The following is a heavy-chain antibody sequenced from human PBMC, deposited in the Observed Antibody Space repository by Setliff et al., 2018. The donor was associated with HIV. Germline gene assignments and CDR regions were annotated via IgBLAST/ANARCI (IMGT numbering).Heavy chain of an antibody. CDR3: ARDLGYTYGHFDY. V-gene: IGHV4-4*02. D-gene: IGHD5-18*01. Sequence: PSETLSLTCAVSGGSISSTNWWNWVRQPPGKGLEWIGEIYHSGGTNYNPSLKGRFTISRDNAKNSVYLQMNSLRVEDTAVYYCARDLGYTYGHFDYWGQGTLVTVSS. CDR1: GGSISSTNW. CDR2: IYHSGGT. J-gene: IGHJ4*02.